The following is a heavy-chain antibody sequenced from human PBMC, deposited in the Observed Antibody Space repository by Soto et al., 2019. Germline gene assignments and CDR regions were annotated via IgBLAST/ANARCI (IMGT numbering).Heavy chain of an antibody. CDR3: AASYGSGSAHFDY. D-gene: IGHD3-10*01. Sequence: QVQLVQSGAEVKKPGSSVKVSCTASGGTFNSYTIHWVRQAPGQGLEWVGRVNPIVGMSNSAQKFQGRVTITADKSTSKAYMDLTSLKSEDTAVYYSAASYGSGSAHFDYWGQGTLVTVSS. CDR1: GGTFNSYT. CDR2: VNPIVGMS. J-gene: IGHJ4*02. V-gene: IGHV1-69*02.